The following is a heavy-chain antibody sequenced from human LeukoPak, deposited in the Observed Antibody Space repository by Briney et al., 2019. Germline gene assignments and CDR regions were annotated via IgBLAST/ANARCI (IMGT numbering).Heavy chain of an antibody. J-gene: IGHJ5*02. V-gene: IGHV4-31*03. CDR3: ARYGGSGSCFDP. CDR2: IYYSGST. CDR1: GGSISGGGYY. Sequence: SQTLSLTCTVSGGSISGGGYYWSWIRQHPGKGLEWIGYIYYSGSTYYNPSLKSRVTISVDTSKNQFSLKLSSVTAADTAVYYCARYGGSGSCFDPWGQGTLVTVSS. D-gene: IGHD6-19*01.